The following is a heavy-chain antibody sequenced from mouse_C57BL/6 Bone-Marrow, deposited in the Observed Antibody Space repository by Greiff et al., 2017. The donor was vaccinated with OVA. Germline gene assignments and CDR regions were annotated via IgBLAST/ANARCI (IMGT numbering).Heavy chain of an antibody. V-gene: IGHV1-9*01. Sequence: VKLQESGAELMKPGASVKLSCKATGYTFTGYWIEWVKQRPGHGLEWIGEILPGSGSTNNNEKFKGKATFTADTSSNTAYMQLSSLTTEDSAIYYCARTRGGYSMDYWGQGTSVTVSS. CDR3: ARTRGGYSMDY. D-gene: IGHD2-12*01. J-gene: IGHJ4*01. CDR2: ILPGSGST. CDR1: GYTFTGYW.